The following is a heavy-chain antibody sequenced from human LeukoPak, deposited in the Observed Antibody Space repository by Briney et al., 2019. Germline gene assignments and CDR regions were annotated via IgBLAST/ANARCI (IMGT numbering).Heavy chain of an antibody. D-gene: IGHD3-22*01. CDR2: IDYSGNT. Sequence: SETLSLTCTVSDGSITSSSYYWGWIRQPPGKGLEWIGSIDYSGNTYHTPSLRSRVTISVDTSKNQFSLKLGSVTAADTAVYYCARGPYDSSGYYYVGSTLRYYFDYWGQGTLVTVSS. CDR1: DGSITSSSYY. V-gene: IGHV4-39*07. J-gene: IGHJ4*02. CDR3: ARGPYDSSGYYYVGSTLRYYFDY.